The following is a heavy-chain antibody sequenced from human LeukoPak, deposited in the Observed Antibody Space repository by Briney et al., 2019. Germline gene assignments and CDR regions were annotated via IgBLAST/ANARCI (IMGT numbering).Heavy chain of an antibody. J-gene: IGHJ4*02. Sequence: GGSLRLSCAASGFTFSSYSMNWVRQAPGKGLEWVSYISSSSSTIYYADSVKGRFTISRDNAKNSLYLQMDSLRVEDTAFYYCAKDNRRHYTSGPNPDSLHWGQGALVTVSS. CDR1: GFTFSSYS. V-gene: IGHV3-48*01. D-gene: IGHD6-19*01. CDR2: ISSSSSTI. CDR3: AKDNRRHYTSGPNPDSLH.